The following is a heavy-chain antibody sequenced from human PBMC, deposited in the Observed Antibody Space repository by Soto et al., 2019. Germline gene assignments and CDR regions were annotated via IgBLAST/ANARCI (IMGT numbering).Heavy chain of an antibody. D-gene: IGHD3-22*01. CDR2: ISGSGGST. V-gene: IGHV3-23*01. CDR3: AKDRAFYGYYYYDSSSYPFYFDY. Sequence: TGGSLRLSCAASGFTFSSYAMSWVRQAPGKGLEWVSAISGSGGSTYYADSVKGRFTISRDNSKNTLYLQMNSLRAEDTAVYYCAKDRAFYGYYYYDSSSYPFYFDYWGQGTLVTVSS. CDR1: GFTFSSYA. J-gene: IGHJ4*02.